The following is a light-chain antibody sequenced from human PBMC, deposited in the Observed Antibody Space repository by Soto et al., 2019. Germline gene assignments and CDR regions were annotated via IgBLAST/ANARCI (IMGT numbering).Light chain of an antibody. Sequence: QSALTQPASVSGSPGQSITISCTGASSDISAYNYVSWYQQHPDKAPKLMIYDVSSRPSGVSDRFSGSKSGNTASLTISGLQAEDEADYYCSSYTSSSTLVFGGGTKLTVL. CDR1: SSDISAYNY. CDR2: DVS. V-gene: IGLV2-14*01. CDR3: SSYTSSSTLV. J-gene: IGLJ3*02.